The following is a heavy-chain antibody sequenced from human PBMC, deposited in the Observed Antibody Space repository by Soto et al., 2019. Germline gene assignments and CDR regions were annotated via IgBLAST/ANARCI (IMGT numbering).Heavy chain of an antibody. V-gene: IGHV5-51*01. Sequence: PGESLKISCKGSGYSFTSYWIGWVRQMPGKGLEWMGIIYPGDSDNRSSPSFQGQVTISADQSISTAYLQWSSLKASDTAMYYCARQGPGLGYGYGRFDYWGQGTLVT. CDR3: ARQGPGLGYGYGRFDY. CDR1: GYSFTSYW. CDR2: IYPGDSDN. J-gene: IGHJ4*02. D-gene: IGHD5-18*01.